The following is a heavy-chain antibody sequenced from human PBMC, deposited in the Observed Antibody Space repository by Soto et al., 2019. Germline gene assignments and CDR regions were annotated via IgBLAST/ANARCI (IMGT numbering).Heavy chain of an antibody. Sequence: ASVKVSCKASGYTFTSYGISWVRQAPGQGLEWMGWISAYNGNTNYAQKLQGRVTMTTDTSTSTAYMELRSLRSDDTAVYYCATSAGYYYDDSGYSDAYDIWGQGTMVTVSS. CDR3: ATSAGYYYDDSGYSDAYDI. D-gene: IGHD3-22*01. V-gene: IGHV1-18*01. J-gene: IGHJ3*02. CDR2: ISAYNGNT. CDR1: GYTFTSYG.